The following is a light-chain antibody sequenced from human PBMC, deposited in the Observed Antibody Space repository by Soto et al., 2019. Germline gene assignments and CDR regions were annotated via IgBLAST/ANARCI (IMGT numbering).Light chain of an antibody. CDR3: QQYDNFPWT. CDR1: ESIGRW. V-gene: IGKV1-5*01. CDR2: DAS. J-gene: IGKJ1*01. Sequence: DVQMTQSPSTLSASVGDRVTVTCRASESIGRWLAWYQQKPGKAPNLLVYDASILESGVPSRFSGSGSGIEFTLTISRLQPDDSATYYCQQYDNFPWTFGQGSKV.